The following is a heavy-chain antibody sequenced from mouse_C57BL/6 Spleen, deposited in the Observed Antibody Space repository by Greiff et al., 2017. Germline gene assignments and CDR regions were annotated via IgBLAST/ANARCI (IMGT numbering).Heavy chain of an antibody. Sequence: EVQLVESGEGLVKPGGSLKLSCAASGFTFSSYAMSWVRQTPEKRLEWVAYISSGGDYIYYADTVKGRFTISRDNARNHLYLQMSSLKSEDTAMYYCTRGYYYGSSYPSIAMDYWGQGTSVTVSS. D-gene: IGHD1-1*01. V-gene: IGHV5-9-1*02. CDR2: ISSGGDYI. CDR1: GFTFSSYA. J-gene: IGHJ4*01. CDR3: TRGYYYGSSYPSIAMDY.